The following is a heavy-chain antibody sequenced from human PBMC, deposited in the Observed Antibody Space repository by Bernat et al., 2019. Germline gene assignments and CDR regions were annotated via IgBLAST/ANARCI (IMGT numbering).Heavy chain of an antibody. Sequence: EVQLVQSGGGLAQPGGSLRLSCAASGFTFSSYSMNWVRQAPGKGLEWVSYISASGSTIYYADSVKGRFTISRDSAKNSLYLQMNSLRDEDTAVYYWARAGGRAYSYGDGVYWGQGSLVTVSS. CDR3: ARAGGRAYSYGDGVY. CDR1: GFTFSSYS. V-gene: IGHV3-48*02. J-gene: IGHJ4*02. CDR2: ISASGSTI. D-gene: IGHD5-18*01.